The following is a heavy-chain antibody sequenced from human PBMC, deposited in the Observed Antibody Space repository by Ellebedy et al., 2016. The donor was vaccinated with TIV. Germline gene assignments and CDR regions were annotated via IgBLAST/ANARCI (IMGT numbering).Heavy chain of an antibody. CDR3: ARGHYYGMDV. Sequence: GESLKISXPASGFTFKSYIINWVRQAPGKGLEWVSSISSGSSNIYYADSVKGRFSISRDNAKNSVYLQMNSLRADDTALYYCARGHYYGMDVWGQGTTVTVSS. CDR2: ISSGSSNI. J-gene: IGHJ6*02. V-gene: IGHV3-21*01. CDR1: GFTFKSYI.